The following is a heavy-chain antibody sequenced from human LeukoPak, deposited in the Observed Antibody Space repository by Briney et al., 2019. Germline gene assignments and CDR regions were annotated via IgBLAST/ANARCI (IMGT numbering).Heavy chain of an antibody. CDR1: GGSISNADYY. CDR3: ARQLPTAAADTRGYFEY. CDR2: IFFGERN. Sequence: SETLSLTCSVSGGSISNADYYWGWIRQAPGKGLEWIGSIFFGERNHYNPSLKSRATMSVDTSKNQFSLKLTSVTAADAAMYYCARQLPTAAADTRGYFEYWGQGAVVTVSS. V-gene: IGHV4-39*01. D-gene: IGHD6-13*01. J-gene: IGHJ4*01.